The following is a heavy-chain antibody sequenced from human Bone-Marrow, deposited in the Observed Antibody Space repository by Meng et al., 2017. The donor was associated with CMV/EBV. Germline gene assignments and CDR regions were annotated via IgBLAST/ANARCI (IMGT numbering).Heavy chain of an antibody. V-gene: IGHV1-18*04. CDR1: GYTFTSYY. Sequence: ASVKVSCKASGYTFTSYYMHWVRQAPGQGLEWMGWISAHNGNTRYTQKFQGRVTITTDESTSTAYMELSSLRSEDTAVYYCARHSGLATIMTYGMDVWGQGTTVTVSS. J-gene: IGHJ6*02. CDR2: ISAHNGNT. CDR3: ARHSGLATIMTYGMDV. D-gene: IGHD5-24*01.